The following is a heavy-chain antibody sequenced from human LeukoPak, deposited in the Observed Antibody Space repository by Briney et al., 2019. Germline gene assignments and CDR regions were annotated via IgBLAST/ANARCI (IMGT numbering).Heavy chain of an antibody. D-gene: IGHD2-15*01. Sequence: GGSLRLSCAASGFTFSSYAMSWVRQAPGKGLEWVSAISGSGGSTYYADSVKGRFTISRDNSKNTVYLQMNSLRAEDTAVYYRAKDAPEYCSGDSCYPDYGGQGTLVTVSS. CDR2: ISGSGGST. V-gene: IGHV3-23*01. J-gene: IGHJ4*02. CDR3: AKDAPEYCSGDSCYPDY. CDR1: GFTFSSYA.